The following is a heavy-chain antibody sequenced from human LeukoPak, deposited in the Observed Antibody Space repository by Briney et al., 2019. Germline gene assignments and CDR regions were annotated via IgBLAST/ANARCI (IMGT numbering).Heavy chain of an antibody. D-gene: IGHD5-12*01. Sequence: GRSLRLSCAASGFTFSSYGMHWVRQAPGKGLEWVAVISYDGSNKYYADSVKGRFTISRDNSKNTLYLQMNSLRAEDTAVYYCAKEETGYSGYESRFDYWGQGTLVTVSS. CDR3: AKEETGYSGYESRFDY. CDR1: GFTFSSYG. V-gene: IGHV3-30*18. J-gene: IGHJ4*02. CDR2: ISYDGSNK.